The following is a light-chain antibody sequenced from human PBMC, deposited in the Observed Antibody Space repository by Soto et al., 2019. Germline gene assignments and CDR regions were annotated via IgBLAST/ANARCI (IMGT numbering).Light chain of an antibody. J-gene: IGLJ2*01. CDR1: SSDVGAYNY. Sequence: QSVLTQPASESGSPGQSITISCTGTSSDVGAYNYVSWYQQHPGKAPRLIIYDVSNRPSGVSDRFSGSKSGNTASLTISGVQAEDESAYYCSSYTSSRTLVFGGGTKLPS. V-gene: IGLV2-14*01. CDR2: DVS. CDR3: SSYTSSRTLV.